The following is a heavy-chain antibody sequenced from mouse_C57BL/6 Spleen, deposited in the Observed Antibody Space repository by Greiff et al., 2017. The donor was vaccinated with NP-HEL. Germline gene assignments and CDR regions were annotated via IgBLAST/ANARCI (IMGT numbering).Heavy chain of an antibody. CDR2: IYPGDGDT. V-gene: IGHV1-82*01. CDR1: GYAFSSSW. D-gene: IGHD1-1*01. J-gene: IGHJ2*01. Sequence: QVQLQQSGPELVKPGASVKISCKASGYAFSSSWMNWVKQRPGKGLEWIGRIYPGDGDTNYNGKFKGKATLTADKSSSTAYMQLSSLTSEDSAVYFCARYYVGDYWGQGTTLTVSS. CDR3: ARYYVGDY.